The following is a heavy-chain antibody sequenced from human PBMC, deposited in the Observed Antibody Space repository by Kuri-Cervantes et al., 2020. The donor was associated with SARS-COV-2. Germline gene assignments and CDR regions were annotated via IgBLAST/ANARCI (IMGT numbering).Heavy chain of an antibody. V-gene: IGHV3-23*01. CDR1: GFTFSSFS. Sequence: GESLKISCAVSGFTFSSFSTSWVRQAPGKGLEWVSGISGSGDNTYYADSVKGRFTISRDNSKKTLYLQMNSLRVEDTALYYCAPRDYWGQGILVTVSS. CDR3: APRDY. CDR2: ISGSGDNT. J-gene: IGHJ4*02.